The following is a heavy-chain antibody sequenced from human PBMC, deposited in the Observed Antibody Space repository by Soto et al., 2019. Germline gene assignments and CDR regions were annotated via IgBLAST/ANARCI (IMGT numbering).Heavy chain of an antibody. Sequence: SETLSLTCTVSGGTISSWYWSWTRQPPGKGLEWIGYIYYSGSTNCNPSLKSRVTISVDTSKNQFSLKLSSVTAADTAVYYCARRYGSAIDYWGQGTLVTVS. D-gene: IGHD1-26*01. CDR3: ARRYGSAIDY. CDR1: GGTISSWY. J-gene: IGHJ4*02. CDR2: IYYSGST. V-gene: IGHV4-59*08.